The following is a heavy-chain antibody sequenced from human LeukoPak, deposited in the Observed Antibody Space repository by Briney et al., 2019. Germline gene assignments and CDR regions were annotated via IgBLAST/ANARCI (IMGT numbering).Heavy chain of an antibody. CDR3: AREASGTFFN. V-gene: IGHV4-59*01. CDR1: RGSISSDS. CDR2: IHFGGST. D-gene: IGHD1-26*01. Sequence: SETLSLTCSVSRGSISSDSWTWIRQPPGKTLEWVGKIHFGGSTNYNPSLRGRVTISVDNSREYFSLRLTSVTSADTAVYYCAREASGTFFNWGQGTLVSVSS. J-gene: IGHJ4*02.